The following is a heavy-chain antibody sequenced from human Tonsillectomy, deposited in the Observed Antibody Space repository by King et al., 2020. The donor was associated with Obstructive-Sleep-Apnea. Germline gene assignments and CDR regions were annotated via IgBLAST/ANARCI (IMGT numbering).Heavy chain of an antibody. J-gene: IGHJ6*02. D-gene: IGHD3-10*01. V-gene: IGHV4-59*01. Sequence: LQLQESGPGLVKPSETLSLTCTVSGGSISSYYWSWIRQPPGKGLEWIGYIYYSGSTNYNPSLKSRVTITVDTSKNQFSLKLSSVTAADTAVYYCARVRTNYGSGSFEDYYYYGMDVWGQGTTVTVSS. CDR3: ARVRTNYGSGSFEDYYYYGMDV. CDR1: GGSISSYY. CDR2: IYYSGST.